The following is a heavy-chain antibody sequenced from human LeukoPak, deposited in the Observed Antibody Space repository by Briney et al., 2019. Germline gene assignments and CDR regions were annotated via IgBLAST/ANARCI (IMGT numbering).Heavy chain of an antibody. CDR2: ISSSGSYI. V-gene: IGHV3-21*01. CDR1: GFTFSSYS. CDR3: ARDSSGYDQGYFDY. J-gene: IGHJ4*02. D-gene: IGHD5-12*01. Sequence: PGGSLRLSCAASGFTFSSYSMNWVRQAPGKGLEWVSSISSSGSYIYYADSVKGRFTISRDNAKNSLYLQMSSLRAEDAAVYYCARDSSGYDQGYFDYWGQGTLVTVSS.